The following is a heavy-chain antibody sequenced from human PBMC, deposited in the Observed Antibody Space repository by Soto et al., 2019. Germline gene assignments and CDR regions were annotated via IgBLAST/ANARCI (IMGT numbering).Heavy chain of an antibody. V-gene: IGHV3-9*01. CDR3: VKGVSYAFDI. CDR1: GLTFDDYA. J-gene: IGHJ3*02. D-gene: IGHD3-16*01. CDR2: ISWNSGSI. Sequence: PGGSLRLSCAASGLTFDDYAMHWVRQAPGKGLEWVSGISWNSGSIGYADSVKGRFTISRDNAKNSLYLQMSSLRTEDTAVYYCVKGVSYAFDIWAQGTLVTVSS.